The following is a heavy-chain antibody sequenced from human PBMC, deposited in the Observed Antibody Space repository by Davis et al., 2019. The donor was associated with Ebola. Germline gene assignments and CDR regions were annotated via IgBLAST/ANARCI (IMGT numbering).Heavy chain of an antibody. CDR1: GFSFSNYG. D-gene: IGHD2-8*02. CDR2: ISPDGSDK. Sequence: GGSLRLSCAASGFSFSNYGMFWVRQAPGKGMEWVAVISPDGSDKNYADSGKGRFTISRDNSKNTLDLQMNSLRPEDTAVYYCVKTRSNWWNDALEIWGRGTMVIVSS. J-gene: IGHJ3*02. CDR3: VKTRSNWWNDALEI. V-gene: IGHV3-30*18.